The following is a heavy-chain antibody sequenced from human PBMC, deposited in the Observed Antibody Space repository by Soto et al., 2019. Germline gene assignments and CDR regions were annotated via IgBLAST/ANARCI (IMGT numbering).Heavy chain of an antibody. Sequence: VASVKVSCKASGYTFTSYGISWVRQAPGQGLEWMGWISAYNGNTNYAQKLQGRVTMTTDTSTSTAYMELRSLRSDDTAVYYCARDRANKYYDFWSGPTGLAYWGQGTLVTVSS. J-gene: IGHJ4*02. CDR3: ARDRANKYYDFWSGPTGLAY. CDR2: ISAYNGNT. V-gene: IGHV1-18*01. CDR1: GYTFTSYG. D-gene: IGHD3-3*01.